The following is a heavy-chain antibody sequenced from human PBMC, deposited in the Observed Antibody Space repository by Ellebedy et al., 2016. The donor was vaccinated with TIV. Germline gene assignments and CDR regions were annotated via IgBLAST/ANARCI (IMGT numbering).Heavy chain of an antibody. CDR1: GGTFSSYA. CDR2: IIPIFGTA. J-gene: IGHJ1*01. CDR3: ARGGRVFCTNGVCYTQYFQH. V-gene: IGHV1-69*06. D-gene: IGHD2-8*01. Sequence: SVKVSCXASGGTFSSYAISWVRQAPGQGLEWMGGIIPIFGTANYAQKFQGRVTITADKSTSTAYMELSSLRSEDTAVYYCARGGRVFCTNGVCYTQYFQHWGQGTLVTVSS.